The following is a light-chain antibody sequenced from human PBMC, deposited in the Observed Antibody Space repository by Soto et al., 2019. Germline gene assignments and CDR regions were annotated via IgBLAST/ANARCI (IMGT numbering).Light chain of an antibody. CDR3: QPTLSFPPP. CDR2: TGS. J-gene: IGKJ1*01. V-gene: IGKV1-12*01. Sequence: DIQMTQSPSSVSASVGDRVTITCRASQAIDSWLAWYQQKPGEAPKLLIFTGSLLHSGVPPRFSGSGSGTDFTLPISSLQPEDFATYYCQPTLSFPPPFGQGTKV. CDR1: QAIDSW.